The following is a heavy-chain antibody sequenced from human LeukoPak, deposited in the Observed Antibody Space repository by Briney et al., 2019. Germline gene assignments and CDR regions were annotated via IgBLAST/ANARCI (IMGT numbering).Heavy chain of an antibody. CDR1: GGSISSGGYS. Sequence: SQTLSLTCAVSGGSISSGGYSWSWIRQPPGKGLEWIGYIYHSGSTYYNPSLKSRVTISVDRSKNQFSLKLSSVTAEDTAVYYCARSQTAKWDSSGYYSDYWGQGTLVTASS. V-gene: IGHV4-30-2*01. D-gene: IGHD3-22*01. J-gene: IGHJ4*02. CDR3: ARSQTAKWDSSGYYSDY. CDR2: IYHSGST.